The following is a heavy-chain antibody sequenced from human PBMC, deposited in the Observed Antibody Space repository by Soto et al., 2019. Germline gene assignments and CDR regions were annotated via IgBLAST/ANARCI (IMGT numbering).Heavy chain of an antibody. Sequence: GGSLRLSCEASGFTFSTYWMSWVRQAPGKGLEWVANIKHDGSDKYYLDSVKGRFTISRDNSKNTLYLQMNSLRAEDTAVYYCARGRIQLPYPFDYWGQGTLVTVSS. J-gene: IGHJ4*02. CDR2: IKHDGSDK. V-gene: IGHV3-7*05. D-gene: IGHD5-18*01. CDR1: GFTFSTYW. CDR3: ARGRIQLPYPFDY.